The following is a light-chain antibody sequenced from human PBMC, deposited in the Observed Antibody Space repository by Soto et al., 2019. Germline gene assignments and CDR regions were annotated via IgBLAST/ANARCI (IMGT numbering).Light chain of an antibody. J-gene: IGKJ1*01. Sequence: DIVMTQSPLSLPVTPGEPASISCRSSQSLLHSDGYNYLDWYLQKPRQSPQLLICMGSNRASGVPDRFSGSGSGTDFTLTISRVEADDFGVYYCMQALQTPWTFGQGTQVEIK. CDR2: MGS. CDR1: QSLLHSDGYNY. CDR3: MQALQTPWT. V-gene: IGKV2-28*01.